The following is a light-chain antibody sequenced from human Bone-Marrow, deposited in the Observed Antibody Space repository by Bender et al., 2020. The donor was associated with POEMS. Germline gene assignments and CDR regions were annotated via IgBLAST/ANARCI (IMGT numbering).Light chain of an antibody. V-gene: IGLV2-23*02. Sequence: QSALTQPASVSGSPGQSITISCTGTSSDVGSHDSVAWYQQYPGEVPRLMISEVTKRPSGVSNRFSGSKSGNTASLTISGLQAEDEADYYCSSYAGSSAPVVFGGGTKLTVL. CDR3: SSYAGSSAPVV. J-gene: IGLJ2*01. CDR1: SSDVGSHDS. CDR2: EVT.